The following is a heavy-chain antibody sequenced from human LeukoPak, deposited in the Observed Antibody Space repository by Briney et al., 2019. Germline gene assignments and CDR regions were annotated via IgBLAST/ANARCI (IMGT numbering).Heavy chain of an antibody. CDR1: GFTFSDNY. J-gene: IGHJ6*04. CDR2: ISSSGSI. Sequence: GGSLRLSCAASGFTFSDNYMSWIRRAPGKGLEWVSYISSSGSIYYADSVKGRFTISRDNAKNSLYLQMNSLRAEDTAVYYCAELGITMIGGVWGKGTTVTISS. CDR3: AELGITMIGGV. V-gene: IGHV3-11*04. D-gene: IGHD3-10*02.